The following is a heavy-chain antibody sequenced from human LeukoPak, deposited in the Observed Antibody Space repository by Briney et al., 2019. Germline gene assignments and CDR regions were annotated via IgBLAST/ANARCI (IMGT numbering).Heavy chain of an antibody. CDR3: AREYCSSTSCYGVDY. J-gene: IGHJ4*02. CDR1: GYTFTGYY. CDR2: INPNSGDT. D-gene: IGHD2-2*01. Sequence: GASVKVSCKASGYTFTGYYLHWVRQAPGQGLEWMGWINPNSGDTNSAQKLRGRLTMTRDTSISTAYMELSRLRSDDTAVYYCAREYCSSTSCYGVDYWGQGTLVTVSS. V-gene: IGHV1-2*02.